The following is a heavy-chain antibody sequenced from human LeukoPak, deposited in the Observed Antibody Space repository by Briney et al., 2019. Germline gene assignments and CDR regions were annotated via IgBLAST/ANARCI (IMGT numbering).Heavy chain of an antibody. CDR3: ANDIVVVPAAMPDAFDI. CDR2: ISGSGGST. J-gene: IGHJ3*02. CDR1: GFTFSSYG. V-gene: IGHV3-23*01. Sequence: RESLRLSCAASGFTFSSYGMSWVRQAPGKGLEWVSAISGSGGSTYYADSVKGRFTISRDNSKNTLYLQMNSLRAEDTAVYYCANDIVVVPAAMPDAFDIWGQGTMVTVSS. D-gene: IGHD2-2*01.